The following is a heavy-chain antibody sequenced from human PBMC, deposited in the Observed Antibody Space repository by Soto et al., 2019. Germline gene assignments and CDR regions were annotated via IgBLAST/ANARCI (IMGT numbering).Heavy chain of an antibody. D-gene: IGHD4-17*01. CDR1: GGTFSSYA. CDR2: IIPIFGTA. CDR3: AREEQTTVTLGNWFDP. J-gene: IGHJ5*02. V-gene: IGHV1-69*01. Sequence: QVQLVQSGAEVKKPGSSVKVSCKASGGTFSSYAISWVRQAPGQGLEWMGGIIPIFGTASYAQKFQGRVTITADESTDTAYMELSSLRSEDTAVYYCAREEQTTVTLGNWFDPWGQGTLVTVSS.